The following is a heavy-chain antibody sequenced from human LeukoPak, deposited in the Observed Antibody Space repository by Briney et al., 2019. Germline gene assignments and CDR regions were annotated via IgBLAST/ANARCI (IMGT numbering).Heavy chain of an antibody. D-gene: IGHD5-18*01. J-gene: IGHJ6*03. CDR1: GYTFTSYA. V-gene: IGHV1-3*03. CDR2: INAGNGNT. CDR3: ARVVTAVDTGLGPYRTNYYYIDV. Sequence: ASVKVSCKASGYTFTSYAMHWVRQAPGQRLEWMGWINAGNGNTKHSQEFQGRVTMTRDTSASTAYMELSSLRSEDTAVYYCARVVTAVDTGLGPYRTNYYYIDVWGKGPTVTISS.